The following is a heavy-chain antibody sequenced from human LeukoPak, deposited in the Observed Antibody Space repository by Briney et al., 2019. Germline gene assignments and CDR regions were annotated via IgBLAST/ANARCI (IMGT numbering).Heavy chain of an antibody. CDR1: GGSFRGYY. CDR3: AIRRVAGTWSY. D-gene: IGHD6-19*01. V-gene: IGHV4-34*01. J-gene: IGHJ4*02. CDR2: INHSGST. Sequence: SETLSLTCAVYGGSFRGYYWSWIRQPPGKGLEWIGEINHSGSTNYNPSLKSRVTISVDTSRIQFSLKLSSVTAADTAVYYCAIRRVAGTWSYWGQGTLVTVSS.